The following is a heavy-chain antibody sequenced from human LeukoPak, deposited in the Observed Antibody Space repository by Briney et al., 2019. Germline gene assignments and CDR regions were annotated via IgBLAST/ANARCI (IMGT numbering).Heavy chain of an antibody. CDR3: AKDLMRDRWFGES. D-gene: IGHD3-10*01. J-gene: IGHJ5*02. CDR2: IRYDGNDK. V-gene: IGHV3-30*02. Sequence: PVQRLDSPSVIRYDGNDKFYADSVKGRFTISGDISRNTLYLQMNSLRAEDTAVYYCAKDLMRDRWFGESWGQGTLVTVSS.